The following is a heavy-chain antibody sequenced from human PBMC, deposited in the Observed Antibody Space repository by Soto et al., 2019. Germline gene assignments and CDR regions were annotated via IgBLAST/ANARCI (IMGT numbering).Heavy chain of an antibody. Sequence: VQLQESGPGLVKASQTLSLTCTVSGDSISSDGYYLTWIRQHPGKGLEWIGDIYYSGSTSYNPSLESRVTMSVHTSDNQLSLKLLSVTAADTAVYYCARRHDALTGQDAFDVWGQGTKVTVSS. CDR1: GDSISSDGYY. D-gene: IGHD3-9*01. CDR3: ARRHDALTGQDAFDV. CDR2: IYYSGST. J-gene: IGHJ3*01. V-gene: IGHV4-31*03.